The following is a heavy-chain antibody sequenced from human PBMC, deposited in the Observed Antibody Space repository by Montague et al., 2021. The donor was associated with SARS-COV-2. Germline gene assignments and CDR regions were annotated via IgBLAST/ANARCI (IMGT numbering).Heavy chain of an antibody. J-gene: IGHJ3*01. CDR3: ASAFYGDQWAFDV. D-gene: IGHD3-3*02. V-gene: IGHV6-1*01. CDR2: TYYRSWWRS. Sequence: CAISGDSVSSTSASWSWIRQSPSRGLEWLGRTYYRSWWRSQYPGSLESRITISGDTSKNQFSLQLNSVTPEDTAVYYCASAFYGDQWAFDVWGQGTMVTVSS. CDR1: GDSVSSTSAS.